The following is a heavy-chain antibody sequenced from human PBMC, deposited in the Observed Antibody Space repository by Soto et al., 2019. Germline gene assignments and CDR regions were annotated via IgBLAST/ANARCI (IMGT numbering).Heavy chain of an antibody. CDR1: GFTLTIYS. Sequence: GGSLRLSCAVSGFTLTIYSIHWVRQAPGKGLEWVSSISSTGSYIYFADSVKGRFTISRDNAKNSLYLQMNSLRAEDTAVYYCARGAYGYYDSSGYKDAFYIWCQGNMVTVSA. D-gene: IGHD3-22*01. CDR2: ISSTGSYI. V-gene: IGHV3-21*01. CDR3: ARGAYGYYDSSGYKDAFYI. J-gene: IGHJ4*03.